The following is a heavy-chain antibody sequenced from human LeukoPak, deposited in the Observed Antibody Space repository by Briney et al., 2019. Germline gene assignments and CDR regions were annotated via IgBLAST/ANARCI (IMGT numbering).Heavy chain of an antibody. CDR2: IYYSGST. V-gene: IGHV4-61*01. Sequence: SETLSLTCTVSGGSVSSGSYYGSWIRQPPGKGLEWIGYIYYSGSTNYNPSLKSRVTISVDTSKNQFSLKLRSVTAADTAVYYCARVPGGGTAANWGQGTMVTVSS. CDR3: ARVPGGGTAAN. J-gene: IGHJ3*01. CDR1: GGSVSSGSYY. D-gene: IGHD1-7*01.